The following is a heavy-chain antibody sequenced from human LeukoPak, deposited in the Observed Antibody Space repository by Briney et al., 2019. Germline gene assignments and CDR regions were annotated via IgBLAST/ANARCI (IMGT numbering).Heavy chain of an antibody. Sequence: GGSLRLSCAASGFTVSSNYMTWVRQAPGKGLEWVSSISSSSSYIYYADSVKGRFTISRDNAKNSLYLQMNSLRAEDTAVYYCARLGNHEDYWGQGTLVTVSS. D-gene: IGHD1-14*01. CDR3: ARLGNHEDY. CDR1: GFTVSSNY. J-gene: IGHJ4*02. CDR2: ISSSSSYI. V-gene: IGHV3-21*01.